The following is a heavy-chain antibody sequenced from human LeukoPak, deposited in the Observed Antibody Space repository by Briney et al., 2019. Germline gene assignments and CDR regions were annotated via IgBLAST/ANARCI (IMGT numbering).Heavy chain of an antibody. CDR3: ARPDQRGYSYGYSAFDI. D-gene: IGHD5-18*01. CDR1: GGSISSSTHY. V-gene: IGHV4-39*01. J-gene: IGHJ3*02. CDR2: IYYSGKT. Sequence: SETLSLTCTVSGGSISSSTHYWGWIRQPPGKGLEWIGSIYYSGKTCYNPPLKSRVTLSVDTYKNQFSLRLRSAPAADTAVYYCARPDQRGYSYGYSAFDIWGQGTMVTVFS.